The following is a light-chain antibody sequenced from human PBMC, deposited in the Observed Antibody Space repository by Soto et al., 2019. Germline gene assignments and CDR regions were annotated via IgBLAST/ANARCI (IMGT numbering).Light chain of an antibody. Sequence: DIQMTQSPYSLSASVGDRVTITCRASQSVGTYLSWYQQKEGKAPKLLINVASTLQSGVPSRFSGSGSGTDFTLAISSLQPEDCATYYCQQSSSTPQTFGGGTRVEIK. J-gene: IGKJ4*01. CDR1: QSVGTY. CDR2: VAS. CDR3: QQSSSTPQT. V-gene: IGKV1-39*01.